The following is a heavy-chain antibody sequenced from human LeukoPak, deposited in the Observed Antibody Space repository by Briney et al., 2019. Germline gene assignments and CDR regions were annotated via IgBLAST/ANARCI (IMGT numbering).Heavy chain of an antibody. D-gene: IGHD6-6*01. V-gene: IGHV4-34*01. CDR3: ARGLPADLVDYFDY. CDR1: GGSFSGYY. Sequence: SETLSLTCAVYGGSFSGYYWSWIRQPPGKGLEWIGEINHSGSTNYNPSLKSRVTISVDTSKNQFSLKLSSVTAADTAVYYCARGLPADLVDYFDYWGQGTLDTVSS. J-gene: IGHJ4*02. CDR2: INHSGST.